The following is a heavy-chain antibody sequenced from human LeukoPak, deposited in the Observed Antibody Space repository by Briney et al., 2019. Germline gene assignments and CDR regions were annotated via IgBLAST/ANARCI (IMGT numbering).Heavy chain of an antibody. CDR1: GGSISSNY. CDR3: ARDGIAARPGRYYYYYMDV. Sequence: PSETLSLTCTISGGSISSNYWGWVRQPPGKGLEYIGYIYQSGNNNYNPSLKSRVTFSEETSKNQFSLKLNSVTAADTAVYYCARDGIAARPGRYYYYYMDVWGKGTAVTVSS. J-gene: IGHJ6*03. D-gene: IGHD6-6*01. V-gene: IGHV4-59*01. CDR2: IYQSGNN.